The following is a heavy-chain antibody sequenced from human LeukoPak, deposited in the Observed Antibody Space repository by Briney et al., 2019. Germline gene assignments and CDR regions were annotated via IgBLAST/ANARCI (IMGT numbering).Heavy chain of an antibody. CDR2: ISYDGSNK. CDR3: ARDLSNYYYGSGLGY. Sequence: GGSLRLSCAASGFTFSSYAMHWVRHAPGKGLEWVAVISYDGSNKYYADSVKGRFTISRDNSKNTLYLQMNSLRAEDTAVYYCARDLSNYYYGSGLGYWGQGTLVTVSS. V-gene: IGHV3-30*04. CDR1: GFTFSSYA. D-gene: IGHD3-10*01. J-gene: IGHJ4*02.